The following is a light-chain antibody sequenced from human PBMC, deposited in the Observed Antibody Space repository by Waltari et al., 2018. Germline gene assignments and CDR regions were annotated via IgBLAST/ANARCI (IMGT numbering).Light chain of an antibody. Sequence: AIRMTQSPSSLSASTGDRVPITCRAGQGISSYLAWYQQKPGKAPKLLIYAASTFQNGVPSRFSGSGSGTDFTLTISCLQSEDFATYYCQQYYSYPRTFGQGTKVEIK. J-gene: IGKJ1*01. CDR3: QQYYSYPRT. V-gene: IGKV1-8*01. CDR1: QGISSY. CDR2: AAS.